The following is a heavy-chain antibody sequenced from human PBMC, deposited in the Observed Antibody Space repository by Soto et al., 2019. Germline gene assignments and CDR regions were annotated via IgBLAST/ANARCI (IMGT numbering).Heavy chain of an antibody. Sequence: ASVKVSCKASGYTFTRSTMNWVRQAPGQRLEWMGWINPDNGNTKSSQKFQDRVIITRDTSASTAYMDLSSLRSEDTAVYYCEIGIATGHLDHWGPGTLVTVSA. CDR2: INPDNGNT. CDR1: GYTFTRST. CDR3: EIGIATGHLDH. D-gene: IGHD2-21*01. J-gene: IGHJ5*02. V-gene: IGHV1-3*01.